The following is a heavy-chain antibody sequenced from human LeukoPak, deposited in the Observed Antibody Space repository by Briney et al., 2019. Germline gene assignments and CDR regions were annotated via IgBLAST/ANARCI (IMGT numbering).Heavy chain of an antibody. Sequence: GGSLRLSCAASGFTLSRFWMHWVRQGPGKELVWVSTIYSDGSTTRYTDSLRGRFTISRDSAKNTLYLQMNSLRVEDTAVYYCIRGTSSDWSYTYGGDFDYWGQGTLVTVSS. D-gene: IGHD1-26*01. CDR2: IYSDGSTT. J-gene: IGHJ4*02. CDR1: GFTLSRFW. CDR3: IRGTSSDWSYTYGGDFDY. V-gene: IGHV3-74*01.